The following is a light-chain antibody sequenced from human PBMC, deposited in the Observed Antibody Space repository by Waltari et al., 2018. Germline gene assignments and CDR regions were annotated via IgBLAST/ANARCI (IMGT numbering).Light chain of an antibody. CDR3: CSYRGGHSWV. V-gene: IGLV2-23*02. CDR2: EVN. Sequence: QSALTLPASVSGSPGQSISISCTGTSNDIGSYNRVSWYQHHPGKAPKLLIYEVNKRPSGVSGRFSGSKSGNTASLPISGLQAEDEGDYYCCSYRGGHSWVFGGGAKLTVL. CDR1: SNDIGSYNR. J-gene: IGLJ3*02.